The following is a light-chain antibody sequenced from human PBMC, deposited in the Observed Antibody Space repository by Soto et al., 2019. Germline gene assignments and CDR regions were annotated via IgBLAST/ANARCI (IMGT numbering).Light chain of an antibody. J-gene: IGKJ1*01. CDR3: QQYRDWPQT. CDR2: NSS. CDR1: QSVRSNY. Sequence: EIVLTQSPGTLSLSPGERATLSCRASQSVRSNYLAWYQQKPGQAPRLLIYNSSTRATGIPDRFSGSGSGTDFTLTISRREPEDFALYYCQQYRDWPQTFGRGTQVELK. V-gene: IGKV3-20*01.